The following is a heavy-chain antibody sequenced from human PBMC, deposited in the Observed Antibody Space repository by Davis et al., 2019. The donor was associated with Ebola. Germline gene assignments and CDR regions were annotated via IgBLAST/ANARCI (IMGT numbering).Heavy chain of an antibody. CDR1: GYTFTNYG. CDR2: INPHNGNT. D-gene: IGHD1-1*01. CDR3: ARAQFPTTSDH. Sequence: ASVTVSRKPSGYTFTNYGITWVRQPPGQGLEWMGWINPHNGNTNYAQNVQGRVIMTSDTATTTAYMEVGSLRSDDTAVYYCARAQFPTTSDHWGQGTLVTVSS. V-gene: IGHV1-18*04. J-gene: IGHJ4*02.